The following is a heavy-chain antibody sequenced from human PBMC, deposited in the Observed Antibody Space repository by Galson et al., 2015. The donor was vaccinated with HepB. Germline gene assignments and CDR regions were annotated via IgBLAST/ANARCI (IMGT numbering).Heavy chain of an antibody. D-gene: IGHD2-8*01. V-gene: IGHV3-15*01. CDR2: IKSKTDGGTI. J-gene: IGHJ6*02. Sequence: SLRLSCAASGFTFSNAWMIWVRQAPGKGLEWVGRIKSKTDGGTIDYAAPVKGRFTISRDDLRNTLYLQMNSLKTEDTAVYYCTRGPHCTNGVCYSWHMDVWGQGTTVTVSS. CDR3: TRGPHCTNGVCYSWHMDV. CDR1: GFTFSNAW.